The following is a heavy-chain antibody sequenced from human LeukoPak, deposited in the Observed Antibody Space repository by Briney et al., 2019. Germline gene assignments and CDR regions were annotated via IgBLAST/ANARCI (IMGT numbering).Heavy chain of an antibody. D-gene: IGHD2-21*02. CDR2: IYHSGST. Sequence: SETLSLTCAVSGGSISSSNWWSWVRQPPGKGLEWIGEIYHSGSTNYNPSLKSRVTISVDKSKNQFSLKLSSVTAADTAVYYCARDRGFYGGDCYSPHAFDIWGQGTMVTVSS. J-gene: IGHJ3*02. CDR3: ARDRGFYGGDCYSPHAFDI. V-gene: IGHV4-4*02. CDR1: GGSISSSNW.